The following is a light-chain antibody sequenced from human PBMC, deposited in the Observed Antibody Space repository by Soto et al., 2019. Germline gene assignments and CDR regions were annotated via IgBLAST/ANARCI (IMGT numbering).Light chain of an antibody. V-gene: IGLV2-14*01. CDR3: SAYTSSSTLV. CDR2: AVS. CDR1: SSDVGGYNY. J-gene: IGLJ3*02. Sequence: QSALTQPASVSGSPGQSITISCTGTSSDVGGYNYVSWYQQYPGKAPQLMIYAVSNRPSGVSDRFSGSKSGNTASLTISGLHAVDEADYYCSAYTSSSTLVFGGGTKVTVL.